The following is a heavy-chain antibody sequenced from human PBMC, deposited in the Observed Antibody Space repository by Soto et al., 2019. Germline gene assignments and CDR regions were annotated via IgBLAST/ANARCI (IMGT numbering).Heavy chain of an antibody. CDR2: ISSSSSDT. J-gene: IGHJ4*02. CDR3: ARRRPPGYYNY. CDR1: GFPFSDYY. Sequence: QVQLVESGGDLVKPGGSLRLSCAASGFPFSDYYMSWIRQAPGKGLEWVSSISSSSSDTNYAQSVKGRFTISRDNAKNSLHLRMNSLRAEDTAVYYCARRRPPGYYNYWGQGTLVTVSA. D-gene: IGHD3-22*01. V-gene: IGHV3-11*05.